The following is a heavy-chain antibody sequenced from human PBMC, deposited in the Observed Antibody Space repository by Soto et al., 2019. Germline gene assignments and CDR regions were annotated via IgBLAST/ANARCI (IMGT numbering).Heavy chain of an antibody. CDR1: GFTFSSYG. Sequence: WGSLRLSCAASGFTFSSYGMHWVRQAPGKGLEWVAVISYDGSNKYYADSVKGRFTISRDNSKNTPYLQMNSLRAEDTAVYYCAKDLWSSGWTDDYYYGMDVWGQGTTVTVSS. CDR2: ISYDGSNK. V-gene: IGHV3-30*18. J-gene: IGHJ6*02. CDR3: AKDLWSSGWTDDYYYGMDV. D-gene: IGHD6-19*01.